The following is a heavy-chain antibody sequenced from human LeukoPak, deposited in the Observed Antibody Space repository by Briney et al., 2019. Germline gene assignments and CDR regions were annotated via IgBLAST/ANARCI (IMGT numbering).Heavy chain of an antibody. J-gene: IGHJ6*02. V-gene: IGHV1-18*01. CDR1: GYTFTSYG. CDR3: ARGGDTAMAYYYYGMDV. D-gene: IGHD5-18*01. CDR2: ISGYNGNT. Sequence: ASVKVSCKASGYTFTSYGISWVRQAPGQGLEWMGWISGYNGNTNYAQNLQGRVTMTTDTSTSTVYMELRSLRSDDTAVYYCARGGDTAMAYYYYGMDVWGQGTTVTVSS.